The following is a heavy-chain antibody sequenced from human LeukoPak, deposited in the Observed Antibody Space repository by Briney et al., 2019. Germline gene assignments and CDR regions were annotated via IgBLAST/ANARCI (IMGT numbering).Heavy chain of an antibody. J-gene: IGHJ6*04. CDR2: IYHSGST. CDR3: AGSSPLRYYYYYGMDV. V-gene: IGHV4-4*02. CDR1: GGSISSSNW. Sequence: SETLSLTCAVSGGSISSSNWWSWVRQPPGKGLEWIGEIYHSGSTNYNPSLKSRVTISVDKSKNQFSLKLSSVTAADTAVYYCAGSSPLRYYYYYGMDVWGKGTTVTVSS. D-gene: IGHD6-13*01.